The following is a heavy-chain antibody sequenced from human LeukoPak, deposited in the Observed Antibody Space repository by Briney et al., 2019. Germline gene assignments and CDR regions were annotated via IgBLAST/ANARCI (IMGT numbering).Heavy chain of an antibody. CDR3: AKCYHPYTVVAALDY. D-gene: IGHD2-15*01. CDR1: GFSVSSNY. J-gene: IGHJ4*02. V-gene: IGHV3-53*01. Sequence: GGSLRLSCAASGFSVSSNYISWVRQAPGKGLEWVSIIYTDGRTFHADSVRGRFTMSRDTSKNALDLQMNSLRAEDTAVYYCAKCYHPYTVVAALDYWGQGTLVTVSS. CDR2: IYTDGRT.